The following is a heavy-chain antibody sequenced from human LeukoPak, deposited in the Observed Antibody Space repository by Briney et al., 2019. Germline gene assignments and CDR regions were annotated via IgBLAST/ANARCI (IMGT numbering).Heavy chain of an antibody. V-gene: IGHV1-69*06. J-gene: IGHJ6*03. D-gene: IGHD2-15*01. CDR2: IIPIFGTA. CDR3: ARGAVVAAPYYYYYYMDV. CDR1: GGTFSSYA. Sequence: SVKVSCKASGGTFSSYAISWVRQAPGQGLEWMGGIIPIFGTANYAQKFQGRVTITADKSTSTAYMELSSLRSEDTAVYYCARGAVVAAPYYYYYYMDVWGKGTTVTVSS.